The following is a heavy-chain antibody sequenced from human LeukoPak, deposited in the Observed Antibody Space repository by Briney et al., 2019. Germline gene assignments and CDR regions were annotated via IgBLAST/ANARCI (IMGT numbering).Heavy chain of an antibody. CDR1: GFTFSSYA. J-gene: IGHJ4*02. CDR2: ISYDGSNK. Sequence: GGSLRLSCAASGFTFSSYAMHWVRQAPGKGLEWVAVISYDGSNKYYADSVKGRFTISRDNSKNTLYLQMNSLRAEDTAVYYCARGPLIAAAGTLDYWGRGTLVTVSS. CDR3: ARGPLIAAAGTLDY. V-gene: IGHV3-30-3*01. D-gene: IGHD6-13*01.